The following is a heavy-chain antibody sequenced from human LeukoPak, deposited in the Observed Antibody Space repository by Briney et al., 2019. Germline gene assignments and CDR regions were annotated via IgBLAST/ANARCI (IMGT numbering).Heavy chain of an antibody. J-gene: IGHJ1*01. V-gene: IGHV1-46*01. D-gene: IGHD5-24*01. CDR1: GYTFTSYG. CDR2: INPSGGST. CDR3: ARASLTEMATIPYAEYFQH. Sequence: GASVKVSCKASGYTFTSYGISWVRQAPGQGLEWMGIINPSGGSTSYAQKFQGRVTMTRDTSTSTVYMELSSLRSEDTAVYYYARASLTEMATIPYAEYFQHWGQGTLVTVSS.